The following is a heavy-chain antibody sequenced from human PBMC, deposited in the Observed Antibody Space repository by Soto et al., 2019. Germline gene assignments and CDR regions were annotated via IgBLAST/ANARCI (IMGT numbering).Heavy chain of an antibody. CDR1: GFAFRSYA. V-gene: IGHV3-23*01. J-gene: IGHJ4*02. CDR3: AKYPSYSYGYLPFDY. D-gene: IGHD5-18*01. CDR2: ISGSGGST. Sequence: GGSLGLSCEASGFAFRSYAMHWFRQDPGKGLDWVSGISGSGGSTYYADSVKGRFTISRDNSKNTLYLQMNSLRAEDTAVYYCAKYPSYSYGYLPFDYWGQGTLVTVSS.